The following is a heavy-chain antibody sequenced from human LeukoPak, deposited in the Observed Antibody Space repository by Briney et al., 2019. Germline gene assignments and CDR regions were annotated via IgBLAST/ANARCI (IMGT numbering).Heavy chain of an antibody. V-gene: IGHV4-4*07. CDR2: IQSGGIT. J-gene: IGHJ4*02. CDR1: GGSISTYL. D-gene: IGHD1-26*01. Sequence: SSGTLSLTCTVSGGSISTYLWSWIRQSPGKGLEWIGYIQSGGITDYHPSLKSRVTLTADTSKNQLSLRLTSVTAADTAVYYCARLGGNFDYWGQGKLVAVSS. CDR3: ARLGGNFDY.